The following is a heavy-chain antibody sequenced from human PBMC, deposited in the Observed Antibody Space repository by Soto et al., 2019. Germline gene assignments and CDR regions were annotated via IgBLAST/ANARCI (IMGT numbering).Heavy chain of an antibody. CDR1: GFTFSNYA. V-gene: IGHV3-64*01. Sequence: GSLRLSCVTSGFTFSNYAMHWVRQAPGKGLEYVSAISSNGGSTYYANSVKGRFTISRDNSKNTLYLQMGSLRTDDMAVYYCARDLYTDRISVAVCWGQGTLVTVSS. J-gene: IGHJ4*02. CDR2: ISSNGGST. CDR3: ARDLYTDRISVAVC. D-gene: IGHD6-19*01.